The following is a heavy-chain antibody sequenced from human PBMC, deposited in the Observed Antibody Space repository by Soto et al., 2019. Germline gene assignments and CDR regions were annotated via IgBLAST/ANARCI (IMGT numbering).Heavy chain of an antibody. J-gene: IGHJ3*02. CDR1: GFTFSSYA. V-gene: IGHV3-23*01. CDR3: AKDHTVVIRDAFDI. Sequence: EVQILESGGGLVQPGGSLRLSCAASGFTFSSYAMFWVRQAPGKGLAWVSGISDSGTGTYYADSVKGRFTISRDNSKNTVYLQMKSLRAEDTAVYYCAKDHTVVIRDAFDIWGQGTMVNVSS. D-gene: IGHD3-22*01. CDR2: ISDSGTGT.